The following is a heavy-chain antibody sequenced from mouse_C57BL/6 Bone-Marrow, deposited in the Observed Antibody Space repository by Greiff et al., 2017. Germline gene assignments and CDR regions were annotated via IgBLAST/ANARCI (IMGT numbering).Heavy chain of an antibody. CDR2: ISYSGST. D-gene: IGHD1-1*01. CDR3: ARDDGSSYTAWFAY. V-gene: IGHV3-1*01. Sequence: EVKLVESGPGMVKPSQSLSLTCTVTGYSITSGYDWHWIRHFPGNKLEWMGYISYSGSTNYNPSLKSRISITHDTSKNHFFLELNSVTTEDTATYYCARDDGSSYTAWFAYWGQGTLVTVSA. J-gene: IGHJ3*01. CDR1: GYSITSGYD.